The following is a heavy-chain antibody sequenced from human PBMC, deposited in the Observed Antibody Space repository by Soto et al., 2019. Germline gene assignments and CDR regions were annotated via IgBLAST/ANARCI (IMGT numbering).Heavy chain of an antibody. CDR2: IDWDDEK. Sequence: SGPTLVNPTQTLTLTCTFSGFSLSTSGMCVSWIRQPPGKALEWLARIDWDDEKYYSTSLKTRLTISKDTSKNQVVLTMTNMDPVDTATYYCARDSVALYYYYYGMDVWGQGTTVTVSS. D-gene: IGHD2-21*01. V-gene: IGHV2-70*11. CDR1: GFSLSTSGMC. CDR3: ARDSVALYYYYYGMDV. J-gene: IGHJ6*02.